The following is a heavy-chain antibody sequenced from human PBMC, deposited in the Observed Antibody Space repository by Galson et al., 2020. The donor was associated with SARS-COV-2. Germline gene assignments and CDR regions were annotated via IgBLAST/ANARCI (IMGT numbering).Heavy chain of an antibody. D-gene: IGHD5-12*01. J-gene: IGHJ3*02. Sequence: SETLSLTCTVSGGSISSSSYYWGWIRQPPGKGLEWIGSIYYSGSTYYNPSLKSRVTISVDTSKNQFSLKLSSVTAADTAVYYCARQGDGYNTDHDAFDIWGQGTMVTVSS. CDR1: GGSISSSSYY. V-gene: IGHV4-39*01. CDR3: ARQGDGYNTDHDAFDI. CDR2: IYYSGST.